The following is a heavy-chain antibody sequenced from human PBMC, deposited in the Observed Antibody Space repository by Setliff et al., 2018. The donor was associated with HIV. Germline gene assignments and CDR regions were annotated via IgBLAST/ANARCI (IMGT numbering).Heavy chain of an antibody. CDR1: GYTFINYG. CDR2: VDPADGET. J-gene: IGHJ4*01. V-gene: IGHV1-69-2*01. Sequence: ASVKVSCKASGYTFINYGISWVRQAPGEGLEWMGRVDPADGETRYAEKFQGRVIIIADTSTHTAYMELSSLRSEDTAIYYCATSRYCSGGSCPGDFWGHGTLVTVSS. CDR3: ATSRYCSGGSCPGDF. D-gene: IGHD2-15*01.